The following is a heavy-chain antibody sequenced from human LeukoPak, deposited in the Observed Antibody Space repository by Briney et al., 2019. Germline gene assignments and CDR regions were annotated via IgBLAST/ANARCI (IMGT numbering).Heavy chain of an antibody. J-gene: IGHJ3*01. Sequence: GGSLRLSCAGSGFTFSTYWMHWVRQAPGKGLVWVSRIHGVDGRTSYADSVKGRFTISRDNAKNTVYLQMNNLRAEDTAVYYCARESTVGPIQTDAFDFWGQGQWSPSRQ. CDR2: IHGVDGRT. CDR1: GFTFSTYW. D-gene: IGHD1-26*01. CDR3: ARESTVGPIQTDAFDF. V-gene: IGHV3-74*01.